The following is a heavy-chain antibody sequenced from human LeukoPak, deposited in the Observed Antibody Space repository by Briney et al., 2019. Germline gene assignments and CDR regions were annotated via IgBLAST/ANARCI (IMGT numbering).Heavy chain of an antibody. CDR1: GGSFSGYY. CDR2: INHSGST. D-gene: IGHD4-17*01. V-gene: IGHV4-34*01. J-gene: IGHJ4*02. CDR3: ARREGTVTHMYY. Sequence: PSETLSLTCAVYGGSFSGYYWSWIRQPPGKGLEWIGEINHSGSTNYNPSLKSRVTISVDTSKNQFSLKLSSVTAADTAVYYCARREGTVTHMYYWGQGTLVTVSS.